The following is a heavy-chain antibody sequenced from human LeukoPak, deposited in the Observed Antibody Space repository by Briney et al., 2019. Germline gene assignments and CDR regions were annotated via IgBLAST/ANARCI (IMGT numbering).Heavy chain of an antibody. D-gene: IGHD5-18*01. CDR1: GFTFSSYA. J-gene: IGHJ6*02. Sequence: PGGSLRLSCAASGFTFSSYAMSWVRQAPGKGLEWVSAISGSGGSTYYADSVKGRFTISRDNSKNTLYLQMNSLRAEDTAVYYCAPFVDTGFYYYYGMDVWGQGTTVTVSS. V-gene: IGHV3-23*01. CDR2: ISGSGGST. CDR3: APFVDTGFYYYYGMDV.